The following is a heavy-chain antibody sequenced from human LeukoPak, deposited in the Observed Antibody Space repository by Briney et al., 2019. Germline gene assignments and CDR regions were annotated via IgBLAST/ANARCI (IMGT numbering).Heavy chain of an antibody. Sequence: SETLSLTCTVSGGSISSYYWSWIRQPPGKGLEWIGYIYYSGSTNYNPSLKSRVTISVDTSKNQFSLKLSSVTAADTAVYYCTRLSSSGSGYYYYYYGMDVWGQGTTVTVSS. CDR2: IYYSGST. CDR1: GGSISSYY. V-gene: IGHV4-59*12. CDR3: TRLSSSGSGYYYYYYGMDV. J-gene: IGHJ6*02. D-gene: IGHD6-19*01.